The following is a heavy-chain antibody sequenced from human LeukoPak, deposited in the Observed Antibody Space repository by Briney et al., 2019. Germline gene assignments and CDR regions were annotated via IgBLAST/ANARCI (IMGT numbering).Heavy chain of an antibody. V-gene: IGHV3-30*18. CDR3: AKGSTNTLDN. CDR2: ISHDGSKG. J-gene: IGHJ4*02. D-gene: IGHD2-8*01. CDR1: GFTFGSYD. Sequence: GRSLRLSCAASGFTFGSYDMHWVRQAPGKGLEWVALISHDGSKGYYGDSVKGRFAISRDNSKKSLYLQMNSLRPEDTAVYYCAKGSTNTLDNCGQGTLVTVSS.